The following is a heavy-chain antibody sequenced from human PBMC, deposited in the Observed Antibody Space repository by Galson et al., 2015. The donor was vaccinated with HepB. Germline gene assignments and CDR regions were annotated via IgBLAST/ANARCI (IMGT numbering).Heavy chain of an antibody. CDR1: GDSISRHY. CDR3: ARHRLFCTTTTCTLGMDV. J-gene: IGHJ6*02. CDR2: FYNSGST. Sequence: QVQLQESGPGLVKPSETLSLTCTVSGDSISRHYWNWIRQAPGKGLEWVGYFYNSGSTNYNPSLKSRVTISVDTSKNQFSLKLNSVTAADTAVYYCARHRLFCTTTTCTLGMDVWGQGTTVTVSS. D-gene: IGHD2-2*01. V-gene: IGHV4-59*11.